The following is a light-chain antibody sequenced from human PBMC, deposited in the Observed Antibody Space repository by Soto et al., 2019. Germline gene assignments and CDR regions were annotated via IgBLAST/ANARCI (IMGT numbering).Light chain of an antibody. CDR3: QQYGTSPYT. J-gene: IGKJ2*01. CDR2: GVS. Sequence: EIVLTQSPGTLSLSPGESATLSCRASQSVSSSYLAWYQQKPGQAPRLLIYGVSSRATGIPDRFSGSRSGKDFLLTISRLEPEDFAVYYCQQYGTSPYTFGQGTNLEIK. CDR1: QSVSSSY. V-gene: IGKV3-20*01.